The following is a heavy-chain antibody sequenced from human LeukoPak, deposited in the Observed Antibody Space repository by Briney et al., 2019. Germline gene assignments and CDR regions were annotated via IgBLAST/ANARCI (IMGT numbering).Heavy chain of an antibody. CDR3: AVKNYYDSSREPADWFDP. CDR2: INHSGST. CDR1: GGSFSGYY. J-gene: IGHJ5*02. D-gene: IGHD3-22*01. V-gene: IGHV4-34*01. Sequence: PSETLSLTCAVYGGSFSGYYWSWIRQPPGKGLEWIGEINHSGSTNYNPSLKSRVTISVDTSKNQFSLKLSSVTAADTAVYYCAVKNYYDSSREPADWFDPWGQGTLVTVSS.